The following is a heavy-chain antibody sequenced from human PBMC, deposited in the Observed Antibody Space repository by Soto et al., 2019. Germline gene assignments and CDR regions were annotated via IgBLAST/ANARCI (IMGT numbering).Heavy chain of an antibody. Sequence: EVRRAESGGGLAQPGGSLRLSCAASGFPLSGYAMDWVRQAPGKGLEYVSGISSNGVGTYYANSVQGRFTISRDNSKNTVYLQMGSLRPEDMAVYYCARRARPDFYYMDVWGKGTTVTVSS. CDR2: ISSNGVGT. CDR1: GFPLSGYA. CDR3: ARRARPDFYYMDV. V-gene: IGHV3-64*01. D-gene: IGHD6-6*01. J-gene: IGHJ6*03.